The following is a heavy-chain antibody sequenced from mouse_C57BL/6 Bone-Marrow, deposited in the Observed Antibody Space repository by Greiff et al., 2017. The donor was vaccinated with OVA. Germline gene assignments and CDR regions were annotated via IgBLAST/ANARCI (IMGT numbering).Heavy chain of an antibody. Sequence: VQLQESGPELVKPGASVKISCKASGYAFSSSWMNWVKQRPGKGLEWIGRIYPGDGDTNYNGKFKGKATLTADKSSSTAYMQLSSLTSEDSAVYFCARYPPDVWGTGTTVTVS. CDR1: GYAFSSSW. CDR2: IYPGDGDT. CDR3: ARYPPDV. J-gene: IGHJ1*03. V-gene: IGHV1-82*01.